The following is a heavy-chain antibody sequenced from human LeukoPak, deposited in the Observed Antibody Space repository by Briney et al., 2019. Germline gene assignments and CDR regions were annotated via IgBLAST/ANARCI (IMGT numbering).Heavy chain of an antibody. D-gene: IGHD2-2*01. J-gene: IGHJ4*02. CDR2: IYTSGST. V-gene: IGHV4-61*02. CDR1: DGSISSGSYY. CDR3: ASSIVPAANFDY. Sequence: SQTLSLTCTVSDGSISSGSYYWSWIRQPAGKGLEWIGRIYTSGSTNYNPSLKSRVTISVDTSKNQFSLKLSSVTAADTAVYYCASSIVPAANFDYWGQGTLVTVSS.